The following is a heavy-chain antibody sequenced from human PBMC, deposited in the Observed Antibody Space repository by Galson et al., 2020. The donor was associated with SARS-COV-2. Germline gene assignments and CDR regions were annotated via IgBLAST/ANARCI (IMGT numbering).Heavy chain of an antibody. J-gene: IGHJ5*02. CDR1: GFTVSSYY. Sequence: GGYLRLSCAASGFTVSSYYMSCIRQAPGKGLEWVSVIYSDGSTYYTDSVKGRFTISRHNSKNTLYLQMNSLTTEDTAVYYCARDFPRFDPWGQGTLVTVSS. CDR3: ARDFPRFDP. V-gene: IGHV3-53*04. CDR2: IYSDGST.